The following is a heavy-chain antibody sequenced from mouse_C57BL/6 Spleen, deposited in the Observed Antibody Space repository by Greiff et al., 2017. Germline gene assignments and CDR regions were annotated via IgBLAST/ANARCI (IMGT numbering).Heavy chain of an antibody. J-gene: IGHJ3*01. CDR3: ARDGGLDYGNYGFAY. Sequence: LQQPGAELVKPGASVKLSCKASGYTFTSYWMHWVKQRPGQGLEWIGMIHPNSGSTNYNEKFKSKATLTVDKSSSTAYMQLSSLTSEDSAVYYCARDGGLDYGNYGFAYWGQGTLVTVSA. CDR2: IHPNSGST. D-gene: IGHD2-1*01. V-gene: IGHV1-64*01. CDR1: GYTFTSYW.